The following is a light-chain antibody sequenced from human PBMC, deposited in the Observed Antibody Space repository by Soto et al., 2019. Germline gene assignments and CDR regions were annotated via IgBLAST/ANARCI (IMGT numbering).Light chain of an antibody. J-gene: IGKJ1*01. CDR1: QSVSSSY. Sequence: EILLTQSPGTLSLSPGERATLSCRASQSVSSSYLAWYQQKPGQATRLIIYGASSRANGIPDRFSGSGSGTDFTLTISRLEPEDFAVYYCQQYGSSPPWTFGQGTKVDIK. CDR2: GAS. V-gene: IGKV3-20*01. CDR3: QQYGSSPPWT.